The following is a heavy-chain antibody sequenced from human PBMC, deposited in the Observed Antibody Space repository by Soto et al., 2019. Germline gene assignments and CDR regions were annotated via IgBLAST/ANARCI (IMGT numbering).Heavy chain of an antibody. J-gene: IGHJ6*02. D-gene: IGHD3-16*02. CDR1: GYSFTSYA. CDR2: LDAGNGDT. Sequence: ASVKVSCKGSGYSFTSYALHWVRQAPGQSLEWMGWLDAGNGDTKYSQKFHGRVTINRDTSASTAYLEINSLRSEDTAVYYCARDYDYVWGSYRLDHYYFGMDVWGQGTTVTAP. V-gene: IGHV1-3*01. CDR3: ARDYDYVWGSYRLDHYYFGMDV.